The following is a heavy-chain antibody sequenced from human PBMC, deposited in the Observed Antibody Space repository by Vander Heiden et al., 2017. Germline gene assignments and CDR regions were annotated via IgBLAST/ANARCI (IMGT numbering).Heavy chain of an antibody. V-gene: IGHV5-51*01. CDR1: GYSFTRYW. CDR3: ARRAHYYGSGSYSLYYFDY. Sequence: EVQLVQSGAEVKTPGESLKISCKGSGYSFTRYWIGWVRQMPGKGLEWMGIIYPGDSDTRYSPSFQGQVTISADKSISTAYLQWSSLKASDTAMYYCARRAHYYGSGSYSLYYFDYWGQGTLVTVSS. J-gene: IGHJ4*02. D-gene: IGHD3-10*01. CDR2: IYPGDSDT.